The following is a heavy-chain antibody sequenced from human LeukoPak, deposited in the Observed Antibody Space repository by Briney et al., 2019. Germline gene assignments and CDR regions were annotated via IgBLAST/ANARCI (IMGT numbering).Heavy chain of an antibody. CDR3: AERSPKSDVGYHDAFDI. J-gene: IGHJ3*02. CDR1: GYTFTGYY. CDR2: INPNSGGT. Sequence: GASVKVSCKASGYTFTGYYMHWVRQAPGQGLEWMGWINPNSGGTNYAQKFQGRVTMTRDTSISTAYMELSRLRSDDTAVYYCAERSPKSDVGYHDAFDIWGQGTMVTVSS. V-gene: IGHV1-2*02. D-gene: IGHD1-26*01.